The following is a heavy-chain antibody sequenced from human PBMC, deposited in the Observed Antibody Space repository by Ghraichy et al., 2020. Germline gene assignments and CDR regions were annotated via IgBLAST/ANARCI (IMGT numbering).Heavy chain of an antibody. CDR2: VIPILGIA. CDR3: ARDGDTFGDYYYYYGMDV. CDR1: GGTFSSYT. D-gene: IGHD4-17*01. V-gene: IGHV1-69*04. Sequence: SVKVSCKASGGTFSSYTISWVRQAPGQGLEWMGRVIPILGIANYAQKFQGRVTITADKSTSTAYMELSSLRSEDTAVYYCARDGDTFGDYYYYYGMDVWGQGTTVTVSS. J-gene: IGHJ6*02.